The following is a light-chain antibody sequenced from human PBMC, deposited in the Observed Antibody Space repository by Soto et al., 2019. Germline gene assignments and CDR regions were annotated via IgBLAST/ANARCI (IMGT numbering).Light chain of an antibody. V-gene: IGLV2-14*01. CDR2: EVT. Sequence: QSALTQPAPVSGSPGQSITISCTGTTGDVGGYDYVSWYQQYPYKAPKLIIYEVTNRPSGISNRFSGSKSGNTAFLTIYGLQAEDEADYYCSSHTSGNTRVFGSGTKVTV. CDR3: SSHTSGNTRV. CDR1: TGDVGGYDY. J-gene: IGLJ1*01.